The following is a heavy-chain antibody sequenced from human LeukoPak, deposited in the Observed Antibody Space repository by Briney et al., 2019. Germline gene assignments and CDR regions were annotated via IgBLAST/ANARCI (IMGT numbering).Heavy chain of an antibody. Sequence: GGSLRLSCAVSGFTFSFYSMNWVRQTPGRGLEWVSPISSSSSYIYYTDSVKGRFTISRDNAKNSLYLQMNSLRAEDTAVYYCVRGTSDTVTDDFDYWGPGTLVTVSS. CDR1: GFTFSFYS. J-gene: IGHJ4*02. CDR3: VRGTSDTVTDDFDY. CDR2: ISSSSSYI. V-gene: IGHV3-21*01. D-gene: IGHD4-17*01.